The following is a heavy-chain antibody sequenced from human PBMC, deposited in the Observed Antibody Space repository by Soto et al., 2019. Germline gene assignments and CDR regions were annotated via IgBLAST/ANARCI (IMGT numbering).Heavy chain of an antibody. CDR1: GGSISSSNW. J-gene: IGHJ6*02. V-gene: IGHV4-4*02. CDR3: ARAQRAVAVRLAYSYYYGMDV. Sequence: SETLSLTCAVSGGSISSSNWWSWVRQPPGKGLEWIGEIYHSGSTNYNPSLKSRVTISVDKSKNQFSLKLSSVTAADTAVYYCARAQRAVAVRLAYSYYYGMDVWGQGTTVTVSS. CDR2: IYHSGST. D-gene: IGHD6-19*01.